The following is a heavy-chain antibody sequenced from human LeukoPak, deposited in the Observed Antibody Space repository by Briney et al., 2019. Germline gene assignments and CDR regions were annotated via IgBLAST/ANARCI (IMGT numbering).Heavy chain of an antibody. CDR3: AKVFYYDSSGYFDY. CDR2: ISGSGGST. Sequence: GGSLRLSCAASGFTFSSYAMSWVRQAPGKGLEWVSVISGSGGSTYYADSVKGRFTISRDNSKNTLYLQMNSLRAEDTAVYYCAKVFYYDSSGYFDYWGQGTLVTVSS. J-gene: IGHJ4*02. V-gene: IGHV3-23*01. CDR1: GFTFSSYA. D-gene: IGHD3-22*01.